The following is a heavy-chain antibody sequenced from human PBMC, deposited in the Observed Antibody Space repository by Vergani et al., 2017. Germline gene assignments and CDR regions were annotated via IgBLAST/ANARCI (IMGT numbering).Heavy chain of an antibody. Sequence: EVQLVESGGGLVKPGGSLRLSCAASCFTFDHYGMNWVRQAPGKGLEWISSIGSSDNNIYYADSVKGRFTLSRDNARDSLYLQMNSLRVEDTAVYYCARDYVSESSDYYYGRFGYWGRGTLVTVSS. V-gene: IGHV3-21*02. D-gene: IGHD3-22*01. CDR1: CFTFDHYG. J-gene: IGHJ4*02. CDR3: ARDYVSESSDYYYGRFGY. CDR2: IGSSDNNI.